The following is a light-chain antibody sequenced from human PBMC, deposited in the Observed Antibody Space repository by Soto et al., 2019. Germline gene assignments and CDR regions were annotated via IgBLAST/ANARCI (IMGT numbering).Light chain of an antibody. CDR2: AAS. V-gene: IGKV1-12*01. J-gene: IGKJ4*01. Sequence: DIQMTQSPSFVSASVGDRVTITCRASQAVRTWLAWYQQKPGDAPKLLIYAASTLQSGVPSRFSGSGSGTDFTLTIRSLQPEDFATYYCQQSNSFPRTFGGGTKGEIK. CDR3: QQSNSFPRT. CDR1: QAVRTW.